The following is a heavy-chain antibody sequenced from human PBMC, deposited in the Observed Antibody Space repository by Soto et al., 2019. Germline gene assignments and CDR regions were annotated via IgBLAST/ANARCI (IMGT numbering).Heavy chain of an antibody. CDR1: GYTFTNYA. J-gene: IGHJ2*01. CDR2: INAGNGNT. Sequence: EXSVKVSCKASGYTFTNYAMHLVRQAPGQRLEWMGWINAGNGNTKYSQKFQGRVTITRDTSASTAYMELSSMRSEDTAVYYCARGGSLYWYFDLWGRGTLVTVSS. D-gene: IGHD1-26*01. CDR3: ARGGSLYWYFDL. V-gene: IGHV1-3*01.